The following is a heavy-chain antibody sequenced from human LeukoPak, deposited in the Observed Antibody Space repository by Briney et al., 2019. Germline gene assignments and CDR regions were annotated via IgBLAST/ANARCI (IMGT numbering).Heavy chain of an antibody. D-gene: IGHD3-10*01. CDR1: GFTLSNYN. CDR3: AREYGSGTPDFDY. Sequence: GGSLRLSCAASGFTLSNYNMNWVRQAPGKGLEWVSHISSSSRSIYYADSVKGRFTISRDNAKNSLYLQMNSLRDEDTAVYYCAREYGSGTPDFDYRGQGTLVSVSS. J-gene: IGHJ4*02. V-gene: IGHV3-48*02. CDR2: ISSSSRSI.